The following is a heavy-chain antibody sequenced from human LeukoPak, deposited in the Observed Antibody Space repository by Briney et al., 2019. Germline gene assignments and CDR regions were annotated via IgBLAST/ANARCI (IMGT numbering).Heavy chain of an antibody. D-gene: IGHD1-26*01. V-gene: IGHV3-7*01. CDR2: IKEDGSEK. Sequence: GGSLRLSCAASGFTFSSYWMNWVRQAPGKGLEWVATIKEDGSEKYYVDSVKGRFTISRDNAKNSLYRQLNSMRAEDTAVYYCGRRGSYLDYWGQGTLVTVSS. J-gene: IGHJ4*02. CDR3: GRRGSYLDY. CDR1: GFTFSSYW.